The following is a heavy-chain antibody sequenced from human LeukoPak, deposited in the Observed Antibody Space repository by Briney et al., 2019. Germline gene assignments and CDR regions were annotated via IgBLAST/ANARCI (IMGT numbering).Heavy chain of an antibody. Sequence: GGSLRLSCAASGFTFSRYAMSWVRQAPGKGLEWVSAISGSGGSTYYADSVKGRFTISRDNSKNTLYLQMNSLRAEDTAVYYCAKEWGYSSSYYYYGMDVWGQGTTVTVSS. CDR3: AKEWGYSSSYYYYGMDV. CDR1: GFTFSRYA. CDR2: ISGSGGST. J-gene: IGHJ6*02. V-gene: IGHV3-23*01. D-gene: IGHD6-13*01.